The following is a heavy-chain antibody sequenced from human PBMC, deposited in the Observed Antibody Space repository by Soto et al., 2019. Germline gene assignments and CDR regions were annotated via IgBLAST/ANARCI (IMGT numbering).Heavy chain of an antibody. CDR2: IWYDGSNN. CDR1: GFTFSSYG. D-gene: IGHD1-26*01. Sequence: QVQLVESGGGVVQPGRSLRLSCAASGFTFSSYGMHWVRQAPGKGLEWVAVIWYDGSNNYYADSVKGRLTISRDISKHTLCLQINSLGAEYTAVYSCARDVGSSPYESYYGRDVWGQGTTVTVSS. CDR3: ARDVGSSPYESYYGRDV. J-gene: IGHJ6*02. V-gene: IGHV3-33*01.